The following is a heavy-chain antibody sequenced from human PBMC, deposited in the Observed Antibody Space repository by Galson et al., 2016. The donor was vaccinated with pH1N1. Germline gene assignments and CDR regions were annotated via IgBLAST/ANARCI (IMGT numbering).Heavy chain of an antibody. CDR1: GFIFRNYA. V-gene: IGHV3-23*01. CDR3: ARAIGSRSAY. J-gene: IGHJ4*02. CDR2: ISASGTIT. D-gene: IGHD3-16*02. Sequence: SLRLSCAASGFIFRNYAMSWVRQAPGKGLEWVSAISASGTITYYADSVKGRYIISRDNSGNTLYLQMNSLRDEDTALYYCARAIGSRSAYWGQGTLVTVSS.